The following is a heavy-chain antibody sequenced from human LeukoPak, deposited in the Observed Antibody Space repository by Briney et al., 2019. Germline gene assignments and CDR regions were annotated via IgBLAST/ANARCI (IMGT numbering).Heavy chain of an antibody. J-gene: IGHJ4*02. V-gene: IGHV1-18*01. D-gene: IGHD6-13*01. CDR1: GYTFTSYG. CDR2: ISAYNGNT. Sequence: ASVRVSCKASGYTFTSYGISWVRQAPGKGLEWMGWISAYNGNTNYAQKLQGRVTMTTDTSTSTAYMELRSLRSDDTAVYYCARDLGSSTSPYYFDYWGQGTLVTVSS. CDR3: ARDLGSSTSPYYFDY.